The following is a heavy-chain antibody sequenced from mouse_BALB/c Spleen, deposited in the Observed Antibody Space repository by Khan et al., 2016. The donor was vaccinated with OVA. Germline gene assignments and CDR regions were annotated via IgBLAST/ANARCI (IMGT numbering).Heavy chain of an antibody. J-gene: IGHJ3*01. CDR2: INPSSGYN. CDR1: GYMSTSYW. CDR3: TRSGYGSLAY. Sequence: QVQLKQSGAELAKPGASVKMSCKASGYMSTSYWMNRVKQRPGQGQEWIGYINPSSGYNENNQKFKDKVTLTADKSSGTAYMQLSSLTSEDSAVYYCTRSGYGSLAYWGQGTLVTVSA. V-gene: IGHV1-7*01. D-gene: IGHD1-1*01.